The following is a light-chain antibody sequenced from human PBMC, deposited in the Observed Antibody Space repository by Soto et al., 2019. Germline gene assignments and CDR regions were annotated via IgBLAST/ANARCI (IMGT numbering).Light chain of an antibody. V-gene: IGLV2-14*01. J-gene: IGLJ1*01. CDR3: SSYTSSSTVV. CDR2: DVS. CDR1: SSDIGGYDY. Sequence: QSALTQSASVSGSRGQSITISCTGTSSDIGGYDYVSWYQQHPGKAPKLMIYDVSDRPSGVSNRFSGSKSGNTASLTISGLQAEDEADYYCSSYTSSSTVVFGTGTKLTVL.